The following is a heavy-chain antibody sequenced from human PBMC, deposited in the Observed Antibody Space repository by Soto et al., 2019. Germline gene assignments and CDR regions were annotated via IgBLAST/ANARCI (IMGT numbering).Heavy chain of an antibody. V-gene: IGHV3-33*01. J-gene: IGHJ3*01. CDR1: GFTFSDYG. CDR3: EGRDDPFHV. CDR2: IWHDGSQK. Sequence: QVQLVESGGGVVQPGTSLRLSCVATGFTFSDYGIHWVRQAPGRGLEWVAVIWHDGSQKYLADSVRGRFTISRDTSKNTVYLKMNRLRAEDTAVYFCEGRDDPFHVWGQGTIVTVSS.